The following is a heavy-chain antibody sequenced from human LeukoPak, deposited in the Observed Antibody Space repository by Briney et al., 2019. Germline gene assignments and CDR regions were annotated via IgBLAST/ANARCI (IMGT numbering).Heavy chain of an antibody. CDR3: AKVRITGDERYFDY. Sequence: PSETLSLTCTVSGGSISNFYWSWVRQAPGKGLEWVSAISGSGGRTYYADSAKGRFTTSRDNSKNTLYLQMNSQRGEDTAVYYCAKVRITGDERYFDYWGQGTLVTVSS. J-gene: IGHJ4*02. CDR1: GGSISNFY. D-gene: IGHD3-3*01. V-gene: IGHV3-23*01. CDR2: ISGSGGRT.